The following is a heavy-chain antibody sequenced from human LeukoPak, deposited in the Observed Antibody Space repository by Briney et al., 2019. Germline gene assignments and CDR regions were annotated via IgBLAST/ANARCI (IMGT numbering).Heavy chain of an antibody. CDR1: GGSISSYY. J-gene: IGHJ6*03. Sequence: PSETLSLTCTVSGGSISSYYWSWIRQPPGKGLEWIGYIYDSGSTNYNPSLKSRVTISVDTSKNQFSLKLSSVTAADTAVYYCARERRSSWYYYYYMDVWGKGTTVTVSS. V-gene: IGHV4-59*01. CDR2: IYDSGST. D-gene: IGHD6-13*01. CDR3: ARERRSSWYYYYYMDV.